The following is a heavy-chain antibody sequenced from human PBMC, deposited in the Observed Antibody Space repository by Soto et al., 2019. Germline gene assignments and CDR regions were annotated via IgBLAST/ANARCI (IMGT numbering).Heavy chain of an antibody. V-gene: IGHV3-30-3*01. CDR1: GFTFSSYA. D-gene: IGHD5-12*01. J-gene: IGHJ3*02. Sequence: PGGSLRLSCAASGFTFSSYAMHWVRQAPGKGLEWVAVISYDGSNKYYADSVKGRFTISRDNSKNTLYLQMNSLRAEDTAVYYCARSWPRDAFDIWGQGTMVTVSS. CDR3: ARSWPRDAFDI. CDR2: ISYDGSNK.